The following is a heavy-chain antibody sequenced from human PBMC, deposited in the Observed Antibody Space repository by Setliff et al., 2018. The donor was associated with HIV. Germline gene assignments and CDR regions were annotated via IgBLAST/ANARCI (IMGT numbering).Heavy chain of an antibody. CDR3: AGGPGTTSIDY. Sequence: PSETLSLTCAVYGGSFSGYYWSWVHQPPGKGLEWIGEINHSGSTNYNMSLWSRVTISLDASRNQFSLELISVTAADTAVYYCAGGPGTTSIDYWAQGTLVTVSS. CDR2: INHSGST. CDR1: GGSFSGYY. V-gene: IGHV4-34*01. D-gene: IGHD1-26*01. J-gene: IGHJ4*02.